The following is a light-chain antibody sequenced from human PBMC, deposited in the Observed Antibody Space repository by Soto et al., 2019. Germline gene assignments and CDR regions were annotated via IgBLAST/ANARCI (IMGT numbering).Light chain of an antibody. CDR3: CSYAGAFPYV. CDR1: SSDVGGYSY. V-gene: IGLV2-11*01. J-gene: IGLJ1*01. CDR2: DVS. Sequence: QSALTQPRSVSGSPGHSVTISCTGTSSDVGGYSYVSWYQQHPGKAPKLMISDVSKRPSGVPDRFSGSKFGNTASLTISGLQAEDEADYYCCSYAGAFPYVFGSGTKVTVL.